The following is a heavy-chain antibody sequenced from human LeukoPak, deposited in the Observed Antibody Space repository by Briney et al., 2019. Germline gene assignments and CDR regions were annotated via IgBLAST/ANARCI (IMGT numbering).Heavy chain of an antibody. J-gene: IGHJ6*03. V-gene: IGHV4-30-4*08. CDR1: GGAIRSGDYS. CDR3: ARDGRITIPNDFWSGYYSPIMDV. CDR2: IYYSGRT. D-gene: IGHD3-3*01. Sequence: SQTLTLTCTISGGAIRSGDYSWSAIRQPQGKGLVGFAYIYYSGRTYYKPSLKRRVTISVDTCKNQFSLKLSSVTAADTAVYYCARDGRITIPNDFWSGYYSPIMDVWGKGTTVTV.